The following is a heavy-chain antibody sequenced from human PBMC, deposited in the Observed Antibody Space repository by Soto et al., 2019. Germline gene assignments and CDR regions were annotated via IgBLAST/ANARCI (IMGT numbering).Heavy chain of an antibody. Sequence: QVQLVPSGAEVKKPGASVKVSCKASGYTFTDYALHWVRQAPGQMLAWMGWISTGNGNTKYSQKFQVRVTITRDTSATTAYMELSSLRSEDTAVYYCAKGSQMCTPDDWGQGTLVTVSS. D-gene: IGHD1-1*01. J-gene: IGHJ4*02. V-gene: IGHV1-3*04. CDR1: GYTFTDYA. CDR2: ISTGNGNT. CDR3: AKGSQMCTPDD.